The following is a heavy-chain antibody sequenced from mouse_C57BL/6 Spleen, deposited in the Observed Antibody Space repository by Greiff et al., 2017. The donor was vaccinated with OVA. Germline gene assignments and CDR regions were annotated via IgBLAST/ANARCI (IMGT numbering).Heavy chain of an antibody. Sequence: QVQLQQSGAELVKPGASVKISCKASGYAFSSYWMNWVKQRPGKGLEWIGQIYPGDGDTNYNGKFKGKATLTADKSSSTAYMQLSSLTSEDSAVYFCARAQATRLYAMDYWGQGTSVTVSS. CDR3: ARAQATRLYAMDY. CDR1: GYAFSSYW. CDR2: IYPGDGDT. D-gene: IGHD3-2*02. V-gene: IGHV1-80*01. J-gene: IGHJ4*01.